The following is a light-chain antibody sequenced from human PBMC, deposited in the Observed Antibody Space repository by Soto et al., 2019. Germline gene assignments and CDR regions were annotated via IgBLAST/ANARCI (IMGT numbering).Light chain of an antibody. CDR1: SGSIANNY. CDR2: ENN. V-gene: IGLV6-57*04. CDR3: QSYDSDVVV. Sequence: NFMLTQPHSVSESPGKTLSISGTRSSGSIANNYVQWYQQRPGSAPTTVIYENNQRLSGVPDRFSGSTDGSSNSASLTISGLQTEYEADYYWQSYDSDVVVFGGGTELTVL. J-gene: IGLJ2*01.